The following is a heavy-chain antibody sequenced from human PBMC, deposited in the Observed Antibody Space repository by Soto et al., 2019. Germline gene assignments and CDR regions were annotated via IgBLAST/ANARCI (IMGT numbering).Heavy chain of an antibody. CDR3: ARDQGSLEYYDFWSGYSQIRDY. CDR1: GFTFSSYS. CDR2: ISSSSSYI. Sequence: GGSLRLSCAASGFTFSSYSMNWVRQAPGKGLEWVSSISSSSSYIYYADSVKGRFTISRDNAKNSLYLQMNSLRAEDTAVYYCARDQGSLEYYDFWSGYSQIRDYWGQGTLVTVSS. D-gene: IGHD3-3*01. V-gene: IGHV3-21*01. J-gene: IGHJ4*02.